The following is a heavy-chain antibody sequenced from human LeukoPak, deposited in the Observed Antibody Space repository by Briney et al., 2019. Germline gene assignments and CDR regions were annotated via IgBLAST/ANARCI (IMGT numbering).Heavy chain of an antibody. V-gene: IGHV4-34*01. CDR3: AREVDDSSGYYYFGY. D-gene: IGHD3-22*01. Sequence: PSETLSLTCAVYGGSFSGYYWSWIRQPPGKGLEWIGEINHSGSTNYNPSLKSRVTISVDTSKNQFSLKLSSVTAADTAVYYCAREVDDSSGYYYFGYWGQGTLVTVSS. CDR2: INHSGST. J-gene: IGHJ4*02. CDR1: GGSFSGYY.